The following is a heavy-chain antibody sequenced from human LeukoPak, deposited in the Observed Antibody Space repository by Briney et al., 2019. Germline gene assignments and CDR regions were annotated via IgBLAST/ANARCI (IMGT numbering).Heavy chain of an antibody. J-gene: IGHJ6*03. D-gene: IGHD6-6*01. Sequence: ASVKVSCKASGYTFTSYGISWVRQAPGQGLEWMGWISAYNGNTNYAQKLQGRVTMTTDTSTSTAYMELRSLRSDDTAVYYCARVGSSEYSSSSVVRSSSYYYYYYYMDVWGKGTTVTVSS. CDR3: ARVGSSEYSSSSVVRSSSYYYYYYYMDV. CDR2: ISAYNGNT. CDR1: GYTFTSYG. V-gene: IGHV1-18*01.